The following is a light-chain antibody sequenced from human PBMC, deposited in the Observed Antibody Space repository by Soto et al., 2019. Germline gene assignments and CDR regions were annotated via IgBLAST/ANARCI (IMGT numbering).Light chain of an antibody. CDR1: QSISSY. J-gene: IGKJ2*01. CDR2: GAS. Sequence: DIQMTQSPSSLSASVGDRVTITCRASQSISSYLNWYQQKPGKDPKVLIYGASSLETGVPSRFSGSVSATDFNLTISSLQPEDFATYFCQQSHSTPYTFGQGTKLEIK. CDR3: QQSHSTPYT. V-gene: IGKV1-39*01.